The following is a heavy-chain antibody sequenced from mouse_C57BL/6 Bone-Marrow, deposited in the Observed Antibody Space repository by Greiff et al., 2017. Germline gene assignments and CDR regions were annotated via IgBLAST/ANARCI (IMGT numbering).Heavy chain of an antibody. V-gene: IGHV1-82*01. CDR2: IYPGDGDT. CDR1: GYAFSSSW. J-gene: IGHJ4*01. Sequence: VQLQQSGPELVKPGASVKISCKASGYAFSSSWMNWVKQRPGKGLEWIGRIYPGDGDTNYNGKFKGKGTLTADKSSSTAYMQLSSLTSEDSAVYFCAREGTLYAMDYWGQGTSVTVSS. CDR3: AREGTLYAMDY. D-gene: IGHD3-3*01.